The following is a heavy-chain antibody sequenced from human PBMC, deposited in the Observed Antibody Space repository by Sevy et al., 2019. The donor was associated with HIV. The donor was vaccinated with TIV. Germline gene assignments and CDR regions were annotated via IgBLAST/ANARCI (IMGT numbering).Heavy chain of an antibody. J-gene: IGHJ4*02. CDR1: GYSITELS. Sequence: ASVKVSCKVSGYSITELSMHWVRQAPGKGLEWMGGFPPEESERIYAQKFQGRVTMSEDTSTNTAFMEVTSLTSEDTAVYYCATAVHLLESGTNEEFDFWGQGTLVTVSS. V-gene: IGHV1-24*01. CDR2: FPPEESER. CDR3: ATAVHLLESGTNEEFDF. D-gene: IGHD1-1*01.